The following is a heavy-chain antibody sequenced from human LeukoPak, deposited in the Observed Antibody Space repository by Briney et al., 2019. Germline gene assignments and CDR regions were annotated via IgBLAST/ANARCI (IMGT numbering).Heavy chain of an antibody. CDR2: IYTSGST. CDR3: ARGSGYSGSYEFDY. Sequence: SQTLSLTCTVSGGSISSGSYYWSWIRQPAGKGLEWIGRIYTSGSTNYNPSLKSRVTMSVDTSKNQFSLKLSSVTAADTAVYYCARGSGYSGSYEFDYWGQGTLVTVSS. D-gene: IGHD1-26*01. CDR1: GGSISSGSYY. V-gene: IGHV4-61*02. J-gene: IGHJ4*02.